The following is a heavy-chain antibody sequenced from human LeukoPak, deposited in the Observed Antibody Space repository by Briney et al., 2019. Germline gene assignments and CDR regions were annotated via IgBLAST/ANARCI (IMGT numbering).Heavy chain of an antibody. CDR1: GGSISSYY. D-gene: IGHD3-10*01. CDR2: LYYSGST. V-gene: IGHV4-59*01. J-gene: IGHJ3*02. Sequence: SETLSLTCSVSGGSISSYYWSWIRQPPGKGLEWVGYLYYSGSTNSNPSLKSRVTMSVDTSKNQFSLKLRSVTAADTAVYYCARGGSGISNAFDIWGQGTMVTVSS. CDR3: ARGGSGISNAFDI.